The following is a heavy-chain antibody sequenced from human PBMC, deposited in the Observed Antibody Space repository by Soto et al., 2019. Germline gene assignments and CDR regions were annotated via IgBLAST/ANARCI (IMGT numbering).Heavy chain of an antibody. V-gene: IGHV2-5*02. J-gene: IGHJ4*02. D-gene: IGHD4-17*01. CDR3: AHSLAASNYADYEPINSFEC. CDR2: IYWDDDT. Sequence: QITLKESAPTLVKPTQTLTLTCTFSGFSLSTSGVVVGWIRQPPGQALEWLALIYWDDDTRYSRSLNTTLTITKDSSTNQVVLTMTNMDPVDTATYYCAHSLAASNYADYEPINSFECLGQGTLVTVSS. CDR1: GFSLSTSGVV.